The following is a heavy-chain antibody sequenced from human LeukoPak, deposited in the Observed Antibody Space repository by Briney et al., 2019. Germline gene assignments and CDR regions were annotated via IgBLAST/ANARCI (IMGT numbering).Heavy chain of an antibody. CDR1: GYTFTGYY. Sequence: GASVKVSCKASGYTFTGYYIHWVRQAPGQGLEWMGWINPNSGDTNYAQKFQGRVTMTRDTSISTSYMELRRLRSDDTAVYYCARGQQWLEAFDYWGLGTLVTVSS. CDR3: ARGQQWLEAFDY. V-gene: IGHV1-2*02. CDR2: INPNSGDT. J-gene: IGHJ4*02. D-gene: IGHD6-19*01.